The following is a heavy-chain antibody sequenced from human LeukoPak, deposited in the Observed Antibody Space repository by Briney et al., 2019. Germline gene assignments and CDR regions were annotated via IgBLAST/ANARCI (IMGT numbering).Heavy chain of an antibody. CDR2: ISGSGDST. V-gene: IGHV3-23*01. Sequence: GGSLRLSCAASGFTFSSYCMTWVRQAPGKGLEWVSIISGSGDSTYYADSVKGRFTISRDNSKNTLYLQMNSLRAEDTAVYYCAKGSRHTIFGVIIPFDYWGQGTLVTVSS. D-gene: IGHD3-3*01. J-gene: IGHJ4*02. CDR1: GFTFSSYC. CDR3: AKGSRHTIFGVIIPFDY.